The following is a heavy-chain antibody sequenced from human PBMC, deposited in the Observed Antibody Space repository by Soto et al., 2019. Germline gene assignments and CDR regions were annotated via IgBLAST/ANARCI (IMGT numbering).Heavy chain of an antibody. CDR3: ARFAQAQVGALEYYFDY. CDR1: GFTVSSNY. D-gene: IGHD1-26*01. V-gene: IGHV3-53*01. Sequence: EVQLVESGGGLIQPEGSLRLSCAASGFTVSSNYMSWVRQAPGKGLEWVSVIYSGGSTYYADSVKGRFTISRDNSKNTLYLQMNSLRAEDTAVYYCARFAQAQVGALEYYFDYWGQGTLVTVSS. CDR2: IYSGGST. J-gene: IGHJ4*02.